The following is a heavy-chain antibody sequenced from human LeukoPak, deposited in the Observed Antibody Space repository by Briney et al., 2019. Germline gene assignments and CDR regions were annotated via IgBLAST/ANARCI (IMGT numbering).Heavy chain of an antibody. CDR2: IYSGGST. Sequence: GGSLRLSCAASGFTVSSNYMSWVRQAPGKGLEWVSVIYSGGSTYCADSVKGRFTISRDNSKNTLYLQMNSLRAEDTAVYYCARGLTGYHNWFDPWGQGTLVTVSS. CDR3: ARGLTGYHNWFDP. D-gene: IGHD3-9*01. CDR1: GFTVSSNY. J-gene: IGHJ5*02. V-gene: IGHV3-53*01.